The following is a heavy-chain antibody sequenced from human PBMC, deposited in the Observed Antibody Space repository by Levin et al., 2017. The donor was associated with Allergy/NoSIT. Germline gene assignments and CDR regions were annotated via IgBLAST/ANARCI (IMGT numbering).Heavy chain of an antibody. D-gene: IGHD4/OR15-4a*01. CDR3: ARGGAGSKYYFDY. Sequence: GESLKISCAASDFTVSTNYMTWVRQAPGKGLEWVSLIYSGGSTYYADSVKGRFTISRDNSQNTLYLQMNSLRAEDTAVYYCARGGAGSKYYFDYWGQGTLVTVSS. CDR2: IYSGGST. J-gene: IGHJ4*02. V-gene: IGHV3-53*01. CDR1: DFTVSTNY.